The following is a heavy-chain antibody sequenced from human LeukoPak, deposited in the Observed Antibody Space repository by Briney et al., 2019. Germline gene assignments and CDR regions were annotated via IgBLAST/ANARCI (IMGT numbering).Heavy chain of an antibody. CDR1: GYTFTSYG. V-gene: IGHV1-18*01. CDR2: ISAYNGNT. D-gene: IGHD3-22*01. J-gene: IGHJ4*02. Sequence: ASVKVSCKASGYTFTSYGISGVLQAPGQGLEWMGWISAYNGNTNYAQKLQGRVTMTTDTSTSTAYMELRSLRSDDTAVYYCARDSSGTPYDYWGQGTLVTVSS. CDR3: ARDSSGTPYDY.